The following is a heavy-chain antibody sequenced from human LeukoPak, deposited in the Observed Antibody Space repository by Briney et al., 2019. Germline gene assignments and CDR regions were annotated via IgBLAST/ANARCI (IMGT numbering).Heavy chain of an antibody. Sequence: ASVKVSCKASGYTFTSYDFNWVRQATGQRPEWMGWMSPNSGDTGYAQKFQDRVTMTRNTSISTAYMELSSLRSDDTAVYYCARGPPNWGYDYWGPGTLVTVSP. CDR1: GYTFTSYD. J-gene: IGHJ4*02. D-gene: IGHD7-27*01. V-gene: IGHV1-8*01. CDR3: ARGPPNWGYDY. CDR2: MSPNSGDT.